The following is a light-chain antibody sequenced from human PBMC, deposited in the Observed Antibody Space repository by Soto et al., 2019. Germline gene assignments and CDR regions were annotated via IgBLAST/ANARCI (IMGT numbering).Light chain of an antibody. CDR1: QGVSAY. Sequence: DIQMTQSPSSLSASVGDRVTITCRASQGVSAYLLWYQQRQGTAPKLLLYAASTLLSGVPSRFSGSGSGTNFTLTISSLQPEEFATFYCQQRYKTPRTFGQGTKLETK. V-gene: IGKV1-39*01. J-gene: IGKJ2*02. CDR2: AAS. CDR3: QQRYKTPRT.